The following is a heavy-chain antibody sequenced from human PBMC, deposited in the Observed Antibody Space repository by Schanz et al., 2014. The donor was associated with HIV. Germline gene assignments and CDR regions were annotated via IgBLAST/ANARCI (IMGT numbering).Heavy chain of an antibody. J-gene: IGHJ6*02. CDR3: ARDKGDNWAGYYYYYGMDV. V-gene: IGHV3-7*01. Sequence: EVQLVESGGGLVQPGMSLRLSCAASGFTFSNYWMTWVRQAPGKGLEWVASIRQDGSEKYFVDSVKGRFTISRDNTKNSLYLQMNSLRAEDTAVYYCARDKGDNWAGYYYYYGMDVWGQGTTVIVSS. D-gene: IGHD1-20*01. CDR1: GFTFSNYW. CDR2: IRQDGSEK.